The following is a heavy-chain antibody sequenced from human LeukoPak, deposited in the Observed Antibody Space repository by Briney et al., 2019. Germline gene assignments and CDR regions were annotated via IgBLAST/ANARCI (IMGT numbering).Heavy chain of an antibody. CDR2: IWYDGSNK. CDR3: ARVLGYDSSGYYRGYFDY. V-gene: IGHV3-33*01. CDR1: GFSFSSYA. D-gene: IGHD3-22*01. J-gene: IGHJ4*02. Sequence: GGSLRLSCAASGFSFSSYAMHWVRQAPGKGLEWVAVIWYDGSNKYYGDSVKGRFTISRQNPENTLFLQMNSLRAEDTAVYYCARVLGYDSSGYYRGYFDYWGQGTLVTVSS.